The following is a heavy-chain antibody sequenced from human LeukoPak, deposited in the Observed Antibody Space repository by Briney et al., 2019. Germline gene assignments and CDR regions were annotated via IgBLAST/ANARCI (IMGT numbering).Heavy chain of an antibody. D-gene: IGHD6-19*01. V-gene: IGHV3-72*01. CDR3: ATEHHYSSGWHDAFYI. CDR1: GFTFSDHY. Sequence: GGSLRLSCAASGFTFSDHYMDWVRQAPGKGLEWVGRTRDKANSYTTEYAASVKGRFTISRDDSKNSLYLQMNSLKTEDTAVYYCATEHHYSSGWHDAFYIWGQGTMVTVSS. CDR2: TRDKANSYTT. J-gene: IGHJ3*02.